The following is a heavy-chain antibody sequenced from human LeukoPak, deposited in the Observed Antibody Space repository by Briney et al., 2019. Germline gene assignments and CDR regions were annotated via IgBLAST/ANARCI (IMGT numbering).Heavy chain of an antibody. V-gene: IGHV4-34*01. CDR1: GGSFSGYY. Sequence: SETLSLTCAVYGGSFSGYYWSWIRQPPGKGLEWIGEINHSGSTNYNPSLKSRVTISVDTSKNQFSLKLSSVTAADTAVYYCARVGGYSYGYFDYWGQGTLVTVSS. CDR3: ARVGGYSYGYFDY. D-gene: IGHD5-18*01. J-gene: IGHJ4*02. CDR2: INHSGST.